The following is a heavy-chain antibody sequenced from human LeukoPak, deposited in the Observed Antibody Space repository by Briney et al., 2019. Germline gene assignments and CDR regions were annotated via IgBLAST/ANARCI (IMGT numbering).Heavy chain of an antibody. J-gene: IGHJ3*02. D-gene: IGHD3-16*02. CDR1: GGSISSGGYY. V-gene: IGHV4-31*03. Sequence: SETLSLTCTVSGGSISSGGYYWSWIRQHPGKGLEWIVYIYYSGSTYYNPSLKSRVTISVDTSKNQFSLKLSSVTAADTAVYYCARDVIAYVWGSYRHDAFDIWGQGTMVTVSS. CDR3: ARDVIAYVWGSYRHDAFDI. CDR2: IYYSGST.